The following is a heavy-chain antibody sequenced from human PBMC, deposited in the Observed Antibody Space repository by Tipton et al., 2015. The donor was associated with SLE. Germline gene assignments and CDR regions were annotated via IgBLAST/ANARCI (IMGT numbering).Heavy chain of an antibody. D-gene: IGHD2-15*01. J-gene: IGHJ4*02. CDR2: IYYSGST. CDR1: GGSISSYY. V-gene: IGHV4-59*12. Sequence: TLSLTCTVSGGSISSYYWSWIRQPPGKGLEWIGYIYYSGSTNFNPSLKSRVTISVDTSKNQFSLKLSSVTAADTAVYYCARRYCSGGSCFFDYWGQGTLVTVSS. CDR3: ARRYCSGGSCFFDY.